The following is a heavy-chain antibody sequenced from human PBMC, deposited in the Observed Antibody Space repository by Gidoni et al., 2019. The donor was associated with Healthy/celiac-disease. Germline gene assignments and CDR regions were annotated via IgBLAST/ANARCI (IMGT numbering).Heavy chain of an antibody. D-gene: IGHD1-7*01. CDR2: ISSSGSTI. CDR3: ARVDWNYGEDY. CDR1: GFTFSSYE. V-gene: IGHV3-48*03. J-gene: IGHJ4*02. Sequence: EVQLVESGGGLVQPGGSLRLSCAAYGFTFSSYEMNWVRQAPGKGLEWVSYISSSGSTIYYADSVKGRFTISRDNAKNSLYLQMNSLRAEDTAVYYCARVDWNYGEDYWGQGTLVTVSS.